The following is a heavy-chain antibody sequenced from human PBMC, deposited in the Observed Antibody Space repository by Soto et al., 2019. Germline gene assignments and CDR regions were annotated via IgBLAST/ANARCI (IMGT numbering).Heavy chain of an antibody. CDR3: AKGGRQWLVTSDFNY. D-gene: IGHD6-19*01. CDR2: VSHDGRNT. CDR1: GFTFSDYA. J-gene: IGHJ4*02. Sequence: VQLVESGGGVVQPGRSLRLSCAASGFTFSDYAMHWVRQAPGKGLEWVAVVSHDGRNTHYADSVKGRFTISRDNSKNTVPLEMTSLRAEDTAVYYCAKGGRQWLVTSDFNYWGQGALVTVSS. V-gene: IGHV3-30*18.